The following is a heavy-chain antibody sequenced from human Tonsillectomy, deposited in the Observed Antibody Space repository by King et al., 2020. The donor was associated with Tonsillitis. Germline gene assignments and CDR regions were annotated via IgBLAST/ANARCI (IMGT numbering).Heavy chain of an antibody. D-gene: IGHD1-26*01. V-gene: IGHV1-46*01. J-gene: IGHJ4*02. CDR1: GYTFINYF. Sequence: QLVQSGAEVKELGASVKVSCKASGYTFINYFIQWVRQAPGQGLEWVGIINPRSGSTKYAQNFHDRVSMARDTSTNTVYMELTSLRSEDTAVYYCAREMGANTARIDYWGKGTLVTVSS. CDR3: AREMGANTARIDY. CDR2: INPRSGST.